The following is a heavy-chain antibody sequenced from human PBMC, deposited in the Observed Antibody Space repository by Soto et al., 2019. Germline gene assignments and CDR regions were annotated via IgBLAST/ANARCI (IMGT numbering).Heavy chain of an antibody. CDR3: ARTVLGPDLLADSFVDYYYYMDV. D-gene: IGHD3-9*01. V-gene: IGHV4-59*08. J-gene: IGHJ6*03. CDR1: GGSISNFY. Sequence: SETLSHTCTFSGGSISNFYWSWIRQPPGKGLEWIGYVYYTGSTSYNPSLKRRVTFSADSSRGQFSLRLNSVTAADTAVYYCARTVLGPDLLADSFVDYYYYMDVWGQGTTVTVSS. CDR2: VYYTGST.